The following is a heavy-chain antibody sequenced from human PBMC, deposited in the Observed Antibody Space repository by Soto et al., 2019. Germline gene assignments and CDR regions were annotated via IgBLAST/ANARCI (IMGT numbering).Heavy chain of an antibody. J-gene: IGHJ4*02. D-gene: IGHD3-10*01. CDR2: INPNSGGT. Sequence: ASVKVFFKASGYTFTGYYMHCVRQAPLQWLEWVRWINPNSGGTNYAQKFQGRVTMTRDTSISTAYMELSRLRSDDTAVYYCERGHSVKREFYYFDSWGQGTLVPVSS. V-gene: IGHV1-2*02. CDR3: ERGHSVKREFYYFDS. CDR1: GYTFTGYY.